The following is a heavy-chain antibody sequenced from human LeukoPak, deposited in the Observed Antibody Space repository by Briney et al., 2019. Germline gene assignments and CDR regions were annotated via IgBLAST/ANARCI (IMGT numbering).Heavy chain of an antibody. V-gene: IGHV1-24*01. CDR3: ATVYFFNY. CDR2: FDPEDGET. J-gene: IGHJ4*02. Sequence: SVQVSCQISGYTLTELSMHWVRQAPGKRLERMGGFDPEDGETIYAQKFRGRVTMTEDTSTDTAYMELSSLRSEDTAVYYCATVYFFNYWGQGTLVTVSS. CDR1: GYTLTELS.